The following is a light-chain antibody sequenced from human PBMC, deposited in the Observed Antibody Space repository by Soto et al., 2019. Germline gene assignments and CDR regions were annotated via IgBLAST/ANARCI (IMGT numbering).Light chain of an antibody. CDR3: QQYGSSPRT. Sequence: EIVLTQSPGTLSLSTGERATLSCRASQRVSSSYLAWYQQKPGQDHRLLIYGASSRATGIPDRFSGSGSGTDFPLTISRLEPEDISVYYCQQYGSSPRTLGQGTQREIK. CDR2: GAS. V-gene: IGKV3-20*01. J-gene: IGKJ2*01. CDR1: QRVSSSY.